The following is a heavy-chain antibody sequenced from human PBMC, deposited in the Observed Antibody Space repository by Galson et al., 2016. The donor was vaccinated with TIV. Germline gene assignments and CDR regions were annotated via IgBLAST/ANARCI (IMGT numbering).Heavy chain of an antibody. V-gene: IGHV3-23*01. CDR3: ARMSPRAAAPARYFNL. D-gene: IGHD6-13*01. CDR2: ISCSGGTST. Sequence: SLRLSCAASGFSVSNTALSWVRQAPGKGLEWVSTISCSGGTSTYNADSVKGRFTVSRDIASNTVFLEMSSLRVDDPAVYYCARMSPRAAAPARYFNLWGRGTLLTGSS. J-gene: IGHJ2*01. CDR1: GFSVSNTA.